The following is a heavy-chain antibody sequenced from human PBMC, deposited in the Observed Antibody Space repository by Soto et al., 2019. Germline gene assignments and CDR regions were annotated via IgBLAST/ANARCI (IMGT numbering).Heavy chain of an antibody. CDR2: IIPIFGTA. Sequence: QVQLVQSGAEVKKPGSSVKVSCKASGGTFSSYAISWVRQAPGQGLEWMGGIIPIFGTANYAQKFQGRVTITXXEXTXXAYMELSSLSSEDTAVYYCARVFSPTVTTRHGMDVWGQGTTVTVSS. J-gene: IGHJ6*02. CDR1: GGTFSSYA. V-gene: IGHV1-69*05. CDR3: ARVFSPTVTTRHGMDV. D-gene: IGHD4-17*01.